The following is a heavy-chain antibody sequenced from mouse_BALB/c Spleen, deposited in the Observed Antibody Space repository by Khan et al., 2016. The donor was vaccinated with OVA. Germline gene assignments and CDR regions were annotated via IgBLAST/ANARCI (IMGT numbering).Heavy chain of an antibody. J-gene: IGHJ2*01. D-gene: IGHD1-1*01. CDR2: ISYSGNT. V-gene: IGHV3-2*02. CDR1: GYSITSDYA. Sequence: DVQLQESGPGLLRPSQSLSLTCTVTGYSITSDYAWNWIRQFPGNQLGWMAYISYSGNTTYSPSLRSRISITRDKSKNPFFLQLNSVTTEETATDYCARGRLLRRYPDYFDYWGQGTTLTVSA. CDR3: ARGRLLRRYPDYFDY.